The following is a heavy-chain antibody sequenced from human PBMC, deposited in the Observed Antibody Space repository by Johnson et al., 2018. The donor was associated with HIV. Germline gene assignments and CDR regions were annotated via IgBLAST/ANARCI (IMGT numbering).Heavy chain of an antibody. D-gene: IGHD3-10*01. CDR3: ARDLSGEMQDTFDL. CDR2: ISYDGSNK. V-gene: IGHV3-30*04. Sequence: VQLVESGGGVVQPGRSLRLSCAASGFTFSDHAMHWVRQAPGKGLEWVAVISYDGSNKYYADSVKGRFTISRDNAKNSLYLQMKSLRLEDTALYFCARDLSGEMQDTFDLWGQGTMVSVSS. J-gene: IGHJ3*01. CDR1: GFTFSDHA.